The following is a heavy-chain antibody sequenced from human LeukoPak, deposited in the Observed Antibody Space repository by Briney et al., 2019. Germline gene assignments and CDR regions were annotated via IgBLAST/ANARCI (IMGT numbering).Heavy chain of an antibody. D-gene: IGHD3-22*01. V-gene: IGHV3-30-3*01. J-gene: IGHJ4*02. CDR2: ISYDGGNK. CDR3: ARDEYYDSSGTALGD. CDR1: GFTFSSYA. Sequence: GRSLRLSCAASGFTFSSYAMHWVRQAPGKGLEWVAVISYDGGNKYYADSVKGRFTISRDNSKNTLYLQMNSLRAEDTAVYYCARDEYYDSSGTALGDWGQGTLVTVSS.